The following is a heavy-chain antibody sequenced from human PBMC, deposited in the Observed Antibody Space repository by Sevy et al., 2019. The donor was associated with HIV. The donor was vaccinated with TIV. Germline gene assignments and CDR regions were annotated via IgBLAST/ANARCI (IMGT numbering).Heavy chain of an antibody. CDR1: GFTFSSYA. J-gene: IGHJ3*02. D-gene: IGHD2-8*01. V-gene: IGHV3-30-3*01. CDR2: ISYDGSNK. CDR3: ARDLGRGGVAEVYGAFDI. Sequence: GGSLRLSCAASGFTFSSYAMHWVRQAPGKGLEWVAVISYDGSNKYDADSVKGRFTISRDNSKNTLYLQMNSLRAEDTAVYYCARDLGRGGVAEVYGAFDIWGQGTMVTVSS.